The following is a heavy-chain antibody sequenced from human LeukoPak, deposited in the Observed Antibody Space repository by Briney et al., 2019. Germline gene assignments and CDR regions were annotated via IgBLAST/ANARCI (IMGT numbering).Heavy chain of an antibody. J-gene: IGHJ4*02. CDR2: IYYSGST. CDR1: GGSISSYY. CDR3: AKEGGYGSGGLDS. V-gene: IGHV4-4*08. Sequence: SETLSLTCTVSGGSISSYYWSWIRQPPGKGLEWIGYIYYSGSTSYNPSLKSRVTISVDTSKNQFSLKLSSVTAADTALYYCAKEGGYGSGGLDSWGQGTLVTVSS. D-gene: IGHD3-10*01.